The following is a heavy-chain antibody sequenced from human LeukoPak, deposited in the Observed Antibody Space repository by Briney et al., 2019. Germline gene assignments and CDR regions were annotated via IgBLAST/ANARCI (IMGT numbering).Heavy chain of an antibody. J-gene: IGHJ3*02. CDR2: ISGSGGST. V-gene: IGHV3-23*01. D-gene: IGHD1-26*01. CDR1: GFTFSSYA. CDR3: AKDTSPLRSRWELDAFDI. Sequence: GGSLRPSCAASGFTFSSYAMSWGRQAPGKGLEWVSAISGSGGSTYYADSVKRRFTISRDNSKNTLELQRNSLRAEDTAVYYCAKDTSPLRSRWELDAFDIWGQGTMVTVSS.